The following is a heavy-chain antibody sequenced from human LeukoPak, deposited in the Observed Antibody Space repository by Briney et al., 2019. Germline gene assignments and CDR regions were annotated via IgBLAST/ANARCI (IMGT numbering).Heavy chain of an antibody. CDR1: GYSFTTYW. Sequence: GESLKTSCRGSGYSFTTYWIGWVRQMPGKGLEWMGIIYPGDSDTRYSPSFQGQVTMSADKSINTAYLQWSSLQASDTAMYYCARRQGCSSTSCPPDSWGQGTLVTVSS. V-gene: IGHV5-51*01. D-gene: IGHD2-2*01. CDR3: ARRQGCSSTSCPPDS. CDR2: IYPGDSDT. J-gene: IGHJ4*02.